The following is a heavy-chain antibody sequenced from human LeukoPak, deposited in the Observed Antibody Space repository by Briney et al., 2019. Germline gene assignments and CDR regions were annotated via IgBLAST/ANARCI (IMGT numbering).Heavy chain of an antibody. CDR2: IYYSGST. D-gene: IGHD3-16*01. V-gene: IGHV4-59*01. J-gene: IGHJ4*02. CDR1: GGSISSYY. CDR3: AREGARFDKRVFDY. Sequence: SETLSLTCTVSGGSISSYYWSWIRQPPGKGLEWIGYIYYSGSTNYNPSLKSRVTISVDTSKNQFSLKLSSVTAADTAMYYCAREGARFDKRVFDYWGQGTLVTVSS.